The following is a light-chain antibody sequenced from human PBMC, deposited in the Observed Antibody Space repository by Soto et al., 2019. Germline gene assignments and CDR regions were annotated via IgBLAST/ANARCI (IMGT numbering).Light chain of an antibody. V-gene: IGKV1-5*01. J-gene: IGKJ1*01. CDR3: QQYNSYSWS. CDR1: QSISTY. Sequence: DIQMTQSPSSLSASKGDRVAIPCRASQSISTYLNWYQKKPGRAPRILIYGAFNLQSGVPSRFRGSGSGTQFTLTISSLQPDDFETYYCQQYNSYSWSFGQGTKVDIK. CDR2: GAF.